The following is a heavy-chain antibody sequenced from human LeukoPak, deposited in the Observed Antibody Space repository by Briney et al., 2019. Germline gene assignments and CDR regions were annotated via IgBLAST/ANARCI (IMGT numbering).Heavy chain of an antibody. Sequence: SETLSLTCAVYGGSFSGYYWSWIRQPPGKGLEWIGEINHSGSTNYNPSLKSRVTISVDRSKNQFSLKLSSVTAADTAVYYCARSEAYCGGDCSTAFDIWGQGTMVTVSS. CDR1: GGSFSGYY. V-gene: IGHV4-34*01. CDR2: INHSGST. CDR3: ARSEAYCGGDCSTAFDI. J-gene: IGHJ3*02. D-gene: IGHD2-21*02.